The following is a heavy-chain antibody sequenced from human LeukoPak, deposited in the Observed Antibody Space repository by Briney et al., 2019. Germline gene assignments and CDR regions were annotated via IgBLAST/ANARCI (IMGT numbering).Heavy chain of an antibody. J-gene: IGHJ4*02. CDR3: AREGSGYGGYALDY. CDR2: IWYDDSNN. D-gene: IGHD5-12*01. Sequence: GGSLRLSCAASGFTFSSYGMHWVRQAPGKGLEWVAGIWYDDSNNYYADYVKGRFTISRDNSKNTLYLQMNSLRAEDTAVYYCAREGSGYGGYALDYWCQGTLVTVSS. V-gene: IGHV3-33*01. CDR1: GFTFSSYG.